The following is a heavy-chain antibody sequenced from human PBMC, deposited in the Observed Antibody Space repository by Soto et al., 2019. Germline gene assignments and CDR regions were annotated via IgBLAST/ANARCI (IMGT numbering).Heavy chain of an antibody. CDR1: GFTFSHYA. CDR2: ISYDGNNR. Sequence: PGGSLRLSCAASGFTFSHYAMHWVRQAPGKGLEWVAVISYDGNNRYYADSVKGRFTISRDMSKTTLNLQMNSLRIDDTAVYYCARSLVVAPGSGMAVWGQGTTVTVSS. V-gene: IGHV3-30*04. D-gene: IGHD2-15*01. CDR3: ARSLVVAPGSGMAV. J-gene: IGHJ6*02.